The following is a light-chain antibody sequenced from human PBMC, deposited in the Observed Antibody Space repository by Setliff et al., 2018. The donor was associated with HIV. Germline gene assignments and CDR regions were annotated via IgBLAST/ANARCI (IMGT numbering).Light chain of an antibody. V-gene: IGLV2-14*01. CDR2: EVS. J-gene: IGLJ1*01. CDR1: SSDIGGYNY. CDR3: SSYTATSTLYV. Sequence: QSALAQPASVSGSPGQSITISCTGTSSDIGGYNYVSWYQQHPGKAPKLVISEVSNRPSGLSNRFSGSKSGYTASLTISGLQTEDEADYYCSSYTATSTLYVFGTGTKVTVL.